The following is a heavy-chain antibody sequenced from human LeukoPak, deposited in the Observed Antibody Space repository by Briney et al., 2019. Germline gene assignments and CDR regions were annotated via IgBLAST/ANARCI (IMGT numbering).Heavy chain of an antibody. Sequence: ASVKVSCKASGYTFTSYAMNWVRQAPGQGLEWMGWISAYNGNTNYAQKLQGRVTMTTDTSTSTAYMELRSLRSDDTAVYYCARPTDGAFDIWGQGTMVTVSS. J-gene: IGHJ3*02. D-gene: IGHD4-17*01. CDR2: ISAYNGNT. CDR1: GYTFTSYA. CDR3: ARPTDGAFDI. V-gene: IGHV1-18*01.